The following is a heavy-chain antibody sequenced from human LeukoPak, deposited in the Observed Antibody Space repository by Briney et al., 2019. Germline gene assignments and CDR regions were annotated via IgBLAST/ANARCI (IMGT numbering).Heavy chain of an antibody. J-gene: IGHJ4*02. CDR3: ARDLAMSTSF. V-gene: IGHV1-18*01. D-gene: IGHD5-24*01. CDR1: GHTLTNYA. Sequence: ASVTVSCKASGHTLTNYAITWVRQAPGQGLEWVGWISAYSGDTRYGQNLQGRVSMTTDTSTSTAYMELRSLRPDDTAVYYCARDLAMSTSFWGQGTLVTVSS. CDR2: ISAYSGDT.